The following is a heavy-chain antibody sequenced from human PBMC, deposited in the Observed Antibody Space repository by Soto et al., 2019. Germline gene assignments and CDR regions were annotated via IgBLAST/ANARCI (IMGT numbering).Heavy chain of an antibody. CDR2: ISSSSSYI. CDR3: ARDFQVVPALGEGKGAYYYYGMDV. Sequence: EVQLVESGGGLVKPGGSLRLSCAASGFTFSSYSMNWVRQAPGKGLEWVSSISSSSSYIYYADSVKGRFTISRDNAKNSLXXQXNXXGAEDTAVYYCARDFQVVPALGEGKGAYYYYGMDVWGQGTTVTVSS. V-gene: IGHV3-21*01. J-gene: IGHJ6*02. CDR1: GFTFSSYS. D-gene: IGHD2-2*01.